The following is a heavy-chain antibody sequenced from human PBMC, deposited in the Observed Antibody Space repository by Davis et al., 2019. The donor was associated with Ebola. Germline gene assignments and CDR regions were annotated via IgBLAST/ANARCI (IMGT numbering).Heavy chain of an antibody. CDR2: INAGNGNT. Sequence: AASVKVSCKASGGTFSSYAISWVRQAPGQRLEWMGWINAGNGNTKYSQKFQGRVTITRDTSASTAYMELSSLRSEDTAVYYCARTTVTTWSYYYYGMDVWGQGTTVTVSS. D-gene: IGHD4-11*01. V-gene: IGHV1-3*01. J-gene: IGHJ6*02. CDR1: GGTFSSYA. CDR3: ARTTVTTWSYYYYGMDV.